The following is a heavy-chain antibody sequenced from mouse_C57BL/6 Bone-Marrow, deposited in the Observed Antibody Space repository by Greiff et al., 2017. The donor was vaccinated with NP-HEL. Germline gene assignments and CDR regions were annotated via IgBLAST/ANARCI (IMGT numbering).Heavy chain of an antibody. D-gene: IGHD2-4*01. V-gene: IGHV8-12*01. CDR2: IYWDDDK. J-gene: IGHJ2*01. CDR3: ARGYDDYDGDFDY. Sequence: QVTLKVCGPGILQSSQTLSLTCSFSGFSLSTSGMGVSWIRQPSGKGLEWLAHIYWDDDKRYNPSLKSRLTTSKDTSRNQVFLKITSVDTADTATYYCARGYDDYDGDFDYWGQGTTLTVSS. CDR1: GFSLSTSGMG.